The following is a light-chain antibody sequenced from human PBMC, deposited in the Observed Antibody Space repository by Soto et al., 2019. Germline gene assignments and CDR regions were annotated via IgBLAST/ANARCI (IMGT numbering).Light chain of an antibody. V-gene: IGKV1-39*01. CDR3: QQTYNTPYT. CDR2: TSG. CDR1: QEITTY. Sequence: IHMTQSPSSLSASVGDRVTITCRASQEITTYLNWYQQKPGEAPKLLISTSGTLQRGVPSRFTGSGSGTDFTLTITGLQPADFATYFCQQTYNTPYTFGQGTKLEIK. J-gene: IGKJ2*01.